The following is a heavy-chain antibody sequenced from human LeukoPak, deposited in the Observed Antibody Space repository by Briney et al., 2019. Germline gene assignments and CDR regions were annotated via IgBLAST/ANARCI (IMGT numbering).Heavy chain of an antibody. V-gene: IGHV4-59*01. D-gene: IGHD5-18*01. Sequence: SETLSLTCTVSGGSISSYYWSWIRQPPGKGLEWIGYIYYSGSTNYNPSLKSRVTISVDTSKNQFSLKLSSVTAADTAVHYCARYLPEHSYGDPFDYWGQGTLVTVSS. CDR1: GGSISSYY. CDR2: IYYSGST. J-gene: IGHJ4*02. CDR3: ARYLPEHSYGDPFDY.